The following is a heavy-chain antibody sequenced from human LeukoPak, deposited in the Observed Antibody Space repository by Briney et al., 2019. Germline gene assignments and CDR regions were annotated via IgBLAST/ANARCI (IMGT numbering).Heavy chain of an antibody. CDR1: GFTVSSNY. CDR2: IYSGGST. Sequence: GGSLRLSCAASGFTVSSNYMSWVRQAPGKGLEWVSVIYSGGSTYYADSVKGRFTISRDNSKNTLYLQMNSLRAEDTAVYYCVHLGDGCNFGYWGQGTLVTVSS. V-gene: IGHV3-66*02. CDR3: VHLGDGCNFGY. D-gene: IGHD5-24*01. J-gene: IGHJ4*02.